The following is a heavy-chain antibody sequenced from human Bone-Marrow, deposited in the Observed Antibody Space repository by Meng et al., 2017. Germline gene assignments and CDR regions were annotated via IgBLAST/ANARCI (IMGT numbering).Heavy chain of an antibody. CDR1: GYSFTSYW. CDR2: IYPGDSDT. D-gene: IGHD6-13*01. V-gene: IGHV5-51*01. CDR3: ARLGAGIAAAGTTPPPFHY. J-gene: IGHJ4*02. Sequence: GESLKISCKGSGYSFTSYWIGWVRQMPGKGLEWMGIIYPGDSDTRYSPSFQGQVTISADKSISTAYLQWSSLKASDTAMYYCARLGAGIAAAGTTPPPFHYWGQGTLVTVSS.